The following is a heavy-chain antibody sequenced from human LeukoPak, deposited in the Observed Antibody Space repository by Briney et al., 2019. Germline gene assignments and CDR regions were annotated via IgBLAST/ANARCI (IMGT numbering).Heavy chain of an antibody. CDR1: GGSISSSSYY. Sequence: SETLSLTCTVSGGSISSSSYYWGWIRQPPGKGLEWIGSIYYSGSTYYNPSLKGRATISVDTSKNQFSLKLSSVTAADTAVYYCARHGIAVAGSFDYWGQGTLVTVSS. D-gene: IGHD6-19*01. CDR3: ARHGIAVAGSFDY. CDR2: IYYSGST. J-gene: IGHJ4*02. V-gene: IGHV4-39*01.